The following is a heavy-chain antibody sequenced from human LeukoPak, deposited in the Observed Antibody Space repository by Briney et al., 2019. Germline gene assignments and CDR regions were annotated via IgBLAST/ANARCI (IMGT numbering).Heavy chain of an antibody. CDR1: GGSFSGYY. CDR3: ASGIAAAPENFDY. D-gene: IGHD6-13*01. Sequence: SETLSLTCAVYGGSFSGYYWSWIRQPPGKGLEWIGEINHSGSTNYNPSLKSRVTISLDTSKNQFSLKLSSVTAADTAVYYCASGIAAAPENFDYWGQGTLVTVSS. V-gene: IGHV4-34*01. CDR2: INHSGST. J-gene: IGHJ4*02.